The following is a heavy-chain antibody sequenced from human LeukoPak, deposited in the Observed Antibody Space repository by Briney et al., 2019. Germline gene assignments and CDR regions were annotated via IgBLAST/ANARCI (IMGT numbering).Heavy chain of an antibody. CDR3: ARDGLWFGESRYGMDV. Sequence: ASVKVSCKASGYTFTGYYMHWVRQAPGQGLEWMGWINPNSGGTNYAQKFQGRVTMTRDTSISTAYMELSRLRSDDTAVYYCARDGLWFGESRYGMDVWGQGTTVTVS. D-gene: IGHD3-10*01. CDR1: GYTFTGYY. J-gene: IGHJ6*02. CDR2: INPNSGGT. V-gene: IGHV1-2*02.